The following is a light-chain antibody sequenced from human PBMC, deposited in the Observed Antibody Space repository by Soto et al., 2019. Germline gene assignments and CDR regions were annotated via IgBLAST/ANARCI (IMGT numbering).Light chain of an antibody. CDR3: LHDYNYPRT. J-gene: IGKJ1*01. V-gene: IGKV1-6*01. CDR2: AAS. CDR1: QSISSY. Sequence: IQMTQSPSSLSASVGDRVTITCRASQSISSYLNWYQQKPGKAPKLLIYAASNLHSGVPSRFSGSGSGTDFALTISSLQPEDFATYFCLHDYNYPRTFGQGTKVE.